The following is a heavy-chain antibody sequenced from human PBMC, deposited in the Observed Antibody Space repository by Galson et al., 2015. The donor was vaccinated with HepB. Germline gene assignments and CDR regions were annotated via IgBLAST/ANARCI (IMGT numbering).Heavy chain of an antibody. J-gene: IGHJ6*02. Sequence: SLRLSCAASGFTFSSYGMHWVRQAPGKGLEWVAVISYDGSNKYYADSVKGRFTISRDNSRNTLYLQMNSLRAEDTAVYYCAKSLEYYYGSGSYSPYYYGMDVWGQGTTVTVSS. CDR3: AKSLEYYYGSGSYSPYYYGMDV. V-gene: IGHV3-30*18. D-gene: IGHD3-10*01. CDR1: GFTFSSYG. CDR2: ISYDGSNK.